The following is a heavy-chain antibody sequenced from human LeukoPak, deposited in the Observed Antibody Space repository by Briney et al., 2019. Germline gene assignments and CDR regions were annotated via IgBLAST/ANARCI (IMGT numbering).Heavy chain of an antibody. J-gene: IGHJ3*02. V-gene: IGHV3-11*04. CDR1: GFTFSDYY. Sequence: GGSLRLSCVVSGFTFSDYYMSWIRQAPGKGLEWVSYISSDNTTAYYADSGKGRFTVSRDNAKDSLYLQTNSLRAEDTAVYYCARSTLYDLLPMEDDIWGQGTMVTVSS. CDR2: ISSDNTTA. D-gene: IGHD3-3*01. CDR3: ARSTLYDLLPMEDDI.